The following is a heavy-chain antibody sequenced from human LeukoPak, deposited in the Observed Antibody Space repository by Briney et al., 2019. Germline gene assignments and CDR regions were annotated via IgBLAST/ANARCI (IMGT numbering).Heavy chain of an antibody. D-gene: IGHD2-15*01. Sequence: GGSLRLSCAASGFTVSSYYMSWVRQAPGKGPEWLSVIYTAGFTHYADSVKGRFTISRDNSRNTLYLQMDSLRGEDTAIYYCARDYRGYCSGNSRLLYYGMDVWGQGTSVIVSS. CDR2: IYTAGFT. CDR1: GFTVSSYY. J-gene: IGHJ6*02. CDR3: ARDYRGYCSGNSRLLYYGMDV. V-gene: IGHV3-53*01.